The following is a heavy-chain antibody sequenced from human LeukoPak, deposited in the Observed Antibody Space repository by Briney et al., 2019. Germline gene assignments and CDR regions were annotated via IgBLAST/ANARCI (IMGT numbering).Heavy chain of an antibody. CDR1: GGSISSYY. CDR3: ARLGLYYYYYMDV. CDR2: INHSGST. V-gene: IGHV4-34*01. J-gene: IGHJ6*03. Sequence: SETLSLTCTVSGGSISSYYWSWIRQPPGKGLEWIGEINHSGSTNYNPSLKSRVTISVDTSKNQFSLKLSSVTAADTAVYYCARLGLYYYYYMDVWGKGTTVTVSS.